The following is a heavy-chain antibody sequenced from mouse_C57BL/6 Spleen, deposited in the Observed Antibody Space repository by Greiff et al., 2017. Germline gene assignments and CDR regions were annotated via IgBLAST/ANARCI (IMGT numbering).Heavy chain of an antibody. CDR3: ARDGGWLLREFAY. CDR1: GYTFTSYW. Sequence: QVQLQQPGAELVKPGASVKLSCKASGYTFTSYWMHWVKQRPGRGLEWIGRIDPNSGGTKYNEKFKSKATLTVDKPSRTAYVQLSSLTSEDSAVYYCARDGGWLLREFAYWGQGTLVTVSA. D-gene: IGHD2-3*01. V-gene: IGHV1-72*01. CDR2: IDPNSGGT. J-gene: IGHJ3*01.